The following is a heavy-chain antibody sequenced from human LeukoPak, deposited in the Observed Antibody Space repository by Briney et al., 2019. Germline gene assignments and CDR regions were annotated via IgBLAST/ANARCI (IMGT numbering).Heavy chain of an antibody. J-gene: IGHJ6*03. V-gene: IGHV1-69*06. Sequence: ASVKVSCKAPGGTFSSYAINWVRQAPGQGLEWMGGIVPIFDTPNYAQKFQGRVTITADKSTSTAYMELSSLRSEDTAVYYCARVWPAYYDFWSGYFYYMDVWGKGTTVTVSS. CDR1: GGTFSSYA. CDR2: IVPIFDTP. D-gene: IGHD3-3*01. CDR3: ARVWPAYYDFWSGYFYYMDV.